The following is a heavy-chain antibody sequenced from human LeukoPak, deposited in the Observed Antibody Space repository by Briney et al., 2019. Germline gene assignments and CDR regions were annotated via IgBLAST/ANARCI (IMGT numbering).Heavy chain of an antibody. V-gene: IGHV3-74*01. D-gene: IGHD5-12*01. CDR2: INSDGSST. CDR3: ARDILGSGYDWGFDY. Sequence: PGGSLRLSCAASGFTFSSYWMHWVRQAPGKGLVWVSRINSDGSSTSYADSVKGRFTISRDNAKNTLYLQMNSLRAEDTAVYYCARDILGSGYDWGFDYWGQGTLVTVSS. J-gene: IGHJ4*02. CDR1: GFTFSSYW.